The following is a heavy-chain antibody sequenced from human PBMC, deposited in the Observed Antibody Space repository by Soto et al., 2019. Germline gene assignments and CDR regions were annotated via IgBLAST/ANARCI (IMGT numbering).Heavy chain of an antibody. Sequence: SETLSLTCTVSGGSISSGDYYWSWIRQPPGKGLEWIGYIYYSGSTYYNPSLKSRVTISVDTSKNQFSLKLSSVTAADTAVYYCARGGASYYDFWSGYYEINYWGQGTLVTVSS. J-gene: IGHJ4*02. CDR3: ARGGASYYDFWSGYYEINY. D-gene: IGHD3-3*01. V-gene: IGHV4-30-4*01. CDR1: GGSISSGDYY. CDR2: IYYSGST.